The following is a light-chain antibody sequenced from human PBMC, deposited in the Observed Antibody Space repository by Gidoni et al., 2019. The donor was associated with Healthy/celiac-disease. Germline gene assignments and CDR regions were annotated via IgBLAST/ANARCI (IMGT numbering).Light chain of an antibody. J-gene: IGKJ4*01. CDR1: QSLLHSNGYNY. Sequence: DIVMTQSPLSLPVTPGEPASISCRYSQSLLHSNGYNYLDWYLPKPGQSPQLLIYLGSSRASGVPDRFSGSGSGTDFTLKISRVEAEDVGVYYCMQALQTPLTFGGGTKVEIK. V-gene: IGKV2-28*01. CDR2: LGS. CDR3: MQALQTPLT.